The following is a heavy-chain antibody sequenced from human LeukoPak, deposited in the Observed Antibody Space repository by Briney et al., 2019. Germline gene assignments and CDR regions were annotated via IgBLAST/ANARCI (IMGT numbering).Heavy chain of an antibody. V-gene: IGHV1-2*06. CDR2: INPNSGGT. CDR1: GYTFTSYD. D-gene: IGHD3-3*01. J-gene: IGHJ6*02. CDR3: ARDRMPRTIFGVVNYYYYYGMDV. Sequence: ASVKVSCKASGYTFTSYDINWVRQAPGQGLEWMGRINPNSGGTNYAQKFQGRVTMTRDTSISTAYMELSRLRSDDTAVYYCARDRMPRTIFGVVNYYYYYGMDVWGQGTTVTVSS.